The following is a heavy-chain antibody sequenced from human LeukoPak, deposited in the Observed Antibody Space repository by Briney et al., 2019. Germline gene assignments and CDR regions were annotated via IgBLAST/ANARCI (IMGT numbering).Heavy chain of an antibody. Sequence: ASVTVSCKVSGYSLTELSMHWVRQAPGKGLEWMGGFDPEDGETIYAQKFQGRVTMTEDTSTDTAYMELSSLRSEDTAVYYCATDLTPYQLLNYGMDVWGQGTTVTVSS. V-gene: IGHV1-24*01. J-gene: IGHJ6*02. D-gene: IGHD2-2*01. CDR2: FDPEDGET. CDR3: ATDLTPYQLLNYGMDV. CDR1: GYSLTELS.